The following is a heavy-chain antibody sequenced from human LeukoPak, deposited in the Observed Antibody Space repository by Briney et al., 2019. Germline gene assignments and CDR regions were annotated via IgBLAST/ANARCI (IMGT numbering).Heavy chain of an antibody. CDR3: AKDYASTIGGTVDY. J-gene: IGHJ4*02. Sequence: GGSLRLSCAASGFTFSSYGMHWVRQAPGKGLEWVAFIRYDGSNKYYADSVKGRFTISRDNSKNTLYLQMNSLRAEDTAVYYCAKDYASTIGGTVDYWGQGTLVTVSS. D-gene: IGHD5/OR15-5a*01. CDR1: GFTFSSYG. CDR2: IRYDGSNK. V-gene: IGHV3-30*02.